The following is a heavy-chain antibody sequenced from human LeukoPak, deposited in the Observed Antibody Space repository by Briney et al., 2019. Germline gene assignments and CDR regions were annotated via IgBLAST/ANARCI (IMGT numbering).Heavy chain of an antibody. D-gene: IGHD6-19*01. Sequence: SQTLSLTCTVSGGSISSGGYYWSWIRQHPGKGLEWIGYIYYSGSTYYNPSLKGRVTISVDTSKNQFSLKLSSVTAADTAVYYCARVNRYGSGWYFDIWGQGTMVTVSS. CDR1: GGSISSGGYY. V-gene: IGHV4-31*03. J-gene: IGHJ3*02. CDR3: ARVNRYGSGWYFDI. CDR2: IYYSGST.